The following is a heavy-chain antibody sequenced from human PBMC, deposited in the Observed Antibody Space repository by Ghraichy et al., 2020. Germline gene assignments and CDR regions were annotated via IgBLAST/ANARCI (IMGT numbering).Heavy chain of an antibody. J-gene: IGHJ6*02. Sequence: GGSLRLSCAASGFTFSSYSMNWVRQAPGKGLEWVSYISSSSSTIYYADSVKGRFTISRDNAKNSLYLQMNSLRDEDTAVYDCARVTPYCSSTSCPHYYYYYGMDVWGQGTTVTVSS. CDR3: ARVTPYCSSTSCPHYYYYYGMDV. CDR1: GFTFSSYS. CDR2: ISSSSSTI. D-gene: IGHD2-2*01. V-gene: IGHV3-48*02.